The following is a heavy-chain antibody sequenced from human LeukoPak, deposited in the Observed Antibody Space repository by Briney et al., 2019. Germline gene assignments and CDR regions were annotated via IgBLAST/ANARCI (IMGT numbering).Heavy chain of an antibody. V-gene: IGHV4-30-2*01. Sequence: SETLSLTCTVSGGSISSGGYYWSWIRQPPGKGLEWIGYIYHSGSTCYNPSLKSRVTISVDRSKNQFSLKLSSVTAADTAVYYCARVPGSNYDFWSGYYTGDAFDIWGQGTMVTVSS. CDR2: IYHSGST. CDR1: GGSISSGGYY. J-gene: IGHJ3*02. D-gene: IGHD3-3*01. CDR3: ARVPGSNYDFWSGYYTGDAFDI.